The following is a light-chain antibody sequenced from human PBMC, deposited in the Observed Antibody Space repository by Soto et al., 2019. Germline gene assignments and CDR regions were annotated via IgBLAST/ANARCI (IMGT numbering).Light chain of an antibody. CDR3: SSYAGSNNFVL. J-gene: IGLJ2*01. V-gene: IGLV2-8*01. CDR2: EVS. CDR1: SSDVGGYNY. Sequence: QSVLTQPPSASGSPGQSVTISCTGTSSDVGGYNYVSWYQQHPGKAPKLMIYEVSKRPSGVPDRFSGSKSGNTASLTVSGRQAEDEADYYCSSYAGSNNFVLFGGGTKLTVL.